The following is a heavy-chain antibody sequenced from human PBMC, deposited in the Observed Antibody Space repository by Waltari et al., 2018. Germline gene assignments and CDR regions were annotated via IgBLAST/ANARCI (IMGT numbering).Heavy chain of an antibody. CDR2: IYHSGST. Sequence: QVQLQESGPGLVKPSETLSLTCAVSGYSISSGYHWGWIRQPPGKGLEWIGSIYHSGSTYYNPSLKSRVTISVDTSKNQFSLKLSSVTAADTAVYYCARRTQLWLPNFDYWGQGTLVTVSS. CDR1: GYSISSGYH. V-gene: IGHV4-38-2*01. J-gene: IGHJ4*02. D-gene: IGHD5-18*01. CDR3: ARRTQLWLPNFDY.